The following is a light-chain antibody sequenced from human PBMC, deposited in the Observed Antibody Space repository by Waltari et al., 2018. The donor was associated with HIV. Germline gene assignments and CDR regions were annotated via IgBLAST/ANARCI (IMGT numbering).Light chain of an antibody. CDR2: SNN. J-gene: IGLJ1*01. Sequence: QSVLAQQPSASGTPGQRVTISSSGSISTTGGNTVRWYQQLPGTAPKLRIYSNNDRPAGVPDRLSGSTSGTSASLVISGLQSEDEADYYCAAWDDSLKGGAFGTGTKVTVL. CDR3: AAWDDSLKGGA. CDR1: ISTTGGNT. V-gene: IGLV1-44*01.